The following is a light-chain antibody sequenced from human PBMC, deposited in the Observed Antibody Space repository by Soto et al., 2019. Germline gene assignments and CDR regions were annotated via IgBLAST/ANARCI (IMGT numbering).Light chain of an antibody. CDR1: SGHNSYA. CDR3: QTWSTDIRV. J-gene: IGLJ3*02. CDR2: LNSDGSH. Sequence: QAVVTQPPSASASLGASVKLTCTLSSGHNSYAIAWHQQQPEKGPRYLMKLNSDGSHSKGDGIPDRFSGSSSGAERYLTISSLQSEDEADYYCQTWSTDIRVFGGGTQLTFL. V-gene: IGLV4-69*01.